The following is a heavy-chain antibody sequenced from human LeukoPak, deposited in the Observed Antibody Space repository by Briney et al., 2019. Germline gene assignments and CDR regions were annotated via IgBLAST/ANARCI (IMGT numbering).Heavy chain of an antibody. CDR3: ARAWLRLFWFDP. CDR1: GGSISSSTYY. V-gene: IGHV4-39*01. CDR2: FCYSGGT. J-gene: IGHJ5*02. Sequence: SETLSLTCTVSGGSISSSTYYWGWIRQPPGKGLEWIGSFCYSGGTYYNPSLKSRVTISVDTSKNQFSLKLSSVTAADTAVYYCARAWLRLFWFDPWGQGTLVTVSS. D-gene: IGHD5-12*01.